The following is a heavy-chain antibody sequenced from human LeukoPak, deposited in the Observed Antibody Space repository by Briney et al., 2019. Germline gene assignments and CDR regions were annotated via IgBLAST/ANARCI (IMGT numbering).Heavy chain of an antibody. V-gene: IGHV4-59*02. CDR1: GDSVTGYY. Sequence: SETLSLTCTVFGDSVTGYYLNWVRQPPGKGLEWIGHIYKIGTTNYNPSLKSRLTISADTSKNQFYLKLRSVTAADTAVYYCVIGVGWQPDYWGQGALVTVSS. J-gene: IGHJ4*02. CDR2: IYKIGTT. CDR3: VIGVGWQPDY. D-gene: IGHD2-15*01.